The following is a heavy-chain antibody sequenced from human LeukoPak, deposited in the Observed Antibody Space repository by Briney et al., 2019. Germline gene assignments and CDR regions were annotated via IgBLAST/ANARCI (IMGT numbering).Heavy chain of an antibody. CDR2: IYYSGST. J-gene: IGHJ4*02. Sequence: SETLFLTCTVSGGSISSGDYYWSWIRQPPGKGLEWIGYIYYSGSTYYNPSLKSRVTISVDTSKNQFSLRLSSVTAADTAVYYCARDRGCSGGSCYYDYWGQGTLVTVSS. D-gene: IGHD2-15*01. CDR1: GGSISSGDYY. CDR3: ARDRGCSGGSCYYDY. V-gene: IGHV4-30-4*02.